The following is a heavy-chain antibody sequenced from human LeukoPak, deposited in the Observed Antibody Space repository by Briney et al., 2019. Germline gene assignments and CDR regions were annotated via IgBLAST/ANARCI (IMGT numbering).Heavy chain of an antibody. V-gene: IGHV3-30*18. CDR1: GFTFSSYG. CDR3: AKDQDFDY. Sequence: PGGSLRLSCAASGFTFSSYGMHWVRQAPGKGLEWVAVISYDGSNKYYADSVKGRFTISRDNSKNTLYLQMNSLRAEDTAVYYCAKDQDFDYRGQGTLVTVSS. CDR2: ISYDGSNK. J-gene: IGHJ4*02.